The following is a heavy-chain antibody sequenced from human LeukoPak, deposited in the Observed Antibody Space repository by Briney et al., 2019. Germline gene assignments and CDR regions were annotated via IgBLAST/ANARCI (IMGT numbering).Heavy chain of an antibody. D-gene: IGHD6-25*01. CDR2: IYPGDSDT. J-gene: IGHJ4*02. CDR1: GYSFTSYW. V-gene: IGHV5-51*01. Sequence: KAGESLKISCKGSGYSFTSYWIGWVRQMPGKGLEWMGIIYPGDSDTRYSPSFQGQVTISADKSISTAYLQWSSLKASDTAMYYCARGSQKIDSSGATFDYWGQGTLVTVSS. CDR3: ARGSQKIDSSGATFDY.